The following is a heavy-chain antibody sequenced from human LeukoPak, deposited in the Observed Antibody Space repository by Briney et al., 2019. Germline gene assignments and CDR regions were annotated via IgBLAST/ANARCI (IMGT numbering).Heavy chain of an antibody. CDR2: IGNKANNYAT. Sequence: GGSLRLSCAASGLTFSDSTMHWVRQASGKGLEWVGRIGNKANNYATAYATSVKGRFTLSRDDSKNTAYLQMNSLKTEDTALYYCVRGAASGSYYGLGVWGQGATVTVSS. D-gene: IGHD1-26*01. V-gene: IGHV3-73*01. CDR3: VRGAASGSYYGLGV. J-gene: IGHJ6*02. CDR1: GLTFSDST.